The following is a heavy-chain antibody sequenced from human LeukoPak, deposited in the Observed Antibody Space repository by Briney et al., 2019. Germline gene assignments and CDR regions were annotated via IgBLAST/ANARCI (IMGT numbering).Heavy chain of an antibody. CDR3: AKGNFGGYDSSGYFGY. V-gene: IGHV3-30*18. CDR1: GFTFSSYG. D-gene: IGHD3-22*01. J-gene: IGHJ4*02. Sequence: GGSLRLSCAASGFTFSSYGMHWVRQAPGKGLEWVAVISYDGSNKYYADSVKGRFTISRDNSKNTLYLRMNSLRAEDTAVYYCAKGNFGGYDSSGYFGYWGQGTLVTVSS. CDR2: ISYDGSNK.